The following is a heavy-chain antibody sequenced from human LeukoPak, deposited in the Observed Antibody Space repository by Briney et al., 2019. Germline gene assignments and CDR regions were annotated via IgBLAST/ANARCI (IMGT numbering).Heavy chain of an antibody. J-gene: IGHJ4*02. D-gene: IGHD3-22*01. Sequence: GGSLRLSCAASGFTFSSYAMSWVRQAPGKGLEWVSAISGSGGNTYYADSVKGRFTISRDNSKNTLYLQMNSLRAEDTAVYYCAKAGITMIVVVPWFDYWGQGTLVTVSS. V-gene: IGHV3-23*01. CDR3: AKAGITMIVVVPWFDY. CDR1: GFTFSSYA. CDR2: ISGSGGNT.